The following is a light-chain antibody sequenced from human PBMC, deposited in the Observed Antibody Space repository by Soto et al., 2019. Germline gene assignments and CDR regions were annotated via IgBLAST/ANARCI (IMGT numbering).Light chain of an antibody. CDR3: QQYASSPWT. V-gene: IGKV3-20*01. CDR1: QRVSSSY. J-gene: IGKJ1*01. CDR2: GAS. Sequence: PGERATLSCRASQRVSSSYLAWYQQKPGQAPRLLIYGASSRATGIPDRFSGSGSGTDFTLTISSLEPEDFALYYWQQYASSPWTFGQGTKVEI.